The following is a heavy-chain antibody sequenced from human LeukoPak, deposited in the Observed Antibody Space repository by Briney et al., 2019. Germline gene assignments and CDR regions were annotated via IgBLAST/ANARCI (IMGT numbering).Heavy chain of an antibody. D-gene: IGHD2-2*01. CDR1: GGSISSYY. Sequence: PSETLSLTCTVSGGSISSYYWSWIRQPAGKGLEWIGRIYTSGSTNYNPSLKSRVTMSVDTSKNQFSLKLGSVTAADTAVYYCARETCSSTSCYHYYYYYYMDVWGKGTTVTVSS. CDR3: ARETCSSTSCYHYYYYYYMDV. J-gene: IGHJ6*03. V-gene: IGHV4-4*07. CDR2: IYTSGST.